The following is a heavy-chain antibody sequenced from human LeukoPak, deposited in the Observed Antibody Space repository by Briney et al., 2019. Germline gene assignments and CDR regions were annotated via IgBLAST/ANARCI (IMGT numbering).Heavy chain of an antibody. CDR1: GYTFTGYY. Sequence: ASVKVSCKASGYTFTGYYMHWVRRAPGQGLEWMGRINPNSGGTNYAQKFQGRVTRTRDTSISTAYMELSRLRSDDTAVYYCARDTSSGPSGSQTPFGYWGQGTLVTVSS. CDR3: ARDTSSGPSGSQTPFGY. J-gene: IGHJ4*02. D-gene: IGHD1-26*01. CDR2: INPNSGGT. V-gene: IGHV1-2*06.